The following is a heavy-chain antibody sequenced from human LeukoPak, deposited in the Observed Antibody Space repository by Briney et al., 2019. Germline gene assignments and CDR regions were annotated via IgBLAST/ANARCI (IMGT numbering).Heavy chain of an antibody. CDR1: GFTFGGYS. CDR2: FGTRSTSV. CDR3: AREVSEGFDF. V-gene: IGHV3-21*01. J-gene: IGHJ4*02. Sequence: GGSLRLSCTASGFTFGGYSMNWIRQAPGKGLEWVSSFGTRSTSVYHAGSVKGRFAISRDNAKNSLYLQMNSLRAEDTALYYCAREVSEGFDFWGQGTLVTVSS. D-gene: IGHD3-22*01.